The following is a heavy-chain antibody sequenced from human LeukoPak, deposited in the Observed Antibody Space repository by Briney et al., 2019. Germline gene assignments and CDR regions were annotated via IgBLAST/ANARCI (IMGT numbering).Heavy chain of an antibody. CDR2: IKHDGSEE. V-gene: IGHV3-7*01. Sequence: GGSLRLSCVASGVSISGQWMNWVRQAPGQGLEWVANIKHDGSEEYYVDSVKGRFTISRDDDRNSVSLQMNSVRAEDTAVYYCGYTNNFYHWGQGTLVVVSS. CDR1: GVSISGQW. D-gene: IGHD3-16*02. J-gene: IGHJ4*02. CDR3: GYTNNFYH.